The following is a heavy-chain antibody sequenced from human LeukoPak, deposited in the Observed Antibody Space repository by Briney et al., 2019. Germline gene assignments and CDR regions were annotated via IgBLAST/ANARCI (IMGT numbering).Heavy chain of an antibody. J-gene: IGHJ6*03. CDR2: INHSGST. CDR3: ARADYVIPYYYMDV. CDR1: GGSFSGYY. V-gene: IGHV4-34*01. D-gene: IGHD4-17*01. Sequence: PSETLSLTCAVYGGSFSGYYWSWIRQPPGKGLEWIGEINHSGSTNYNPSLKSRVTISVDTSKNQFSLKLSSVTAADTAVYYCARADYVIPYYYMDVWGKGTTVTVSS.